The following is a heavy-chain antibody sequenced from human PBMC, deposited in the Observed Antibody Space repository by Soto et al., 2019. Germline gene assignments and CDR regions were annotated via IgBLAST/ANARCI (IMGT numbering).Heavy chain of an antibody. V-gene: IGHV1-3*01. CDR3: ARAVAVPADFDY. J-gene: IGHJ4*02. CDR1: GYTFISYA. Sequence: ASVKVSCKASGYTFISYAMYWVRQAPGQRLEWMGWINAGNGNTKYSQKFQGRVTITRDTSASTAYMELSSLRSEDTAVYYCARAVAVPADFDYWGQGTLVTVSS. D-gene: IGHD6-19*01. CDR2: INAGNGNT.